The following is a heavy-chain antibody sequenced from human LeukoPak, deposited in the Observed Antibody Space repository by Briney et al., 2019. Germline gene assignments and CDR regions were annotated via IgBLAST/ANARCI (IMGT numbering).Heavy chain of an antibody. Sequence: GGSLRLSCAASGFTFSSYAMHWVRQAPGKGLEWVAVISYDGSNKYYADSVKGRFTISRDNSKNTLYLQMNSLRAEDTAVYYCARDDGSMIVEEDAAFDIWGQGTMVTVSS. D-gene: IGHD3-22*01. V-gene: IGHV3-30*04. J-gene: IGHJ3*02. CDR1: GFTFSSYA. CDR2: ISYDGSNK. CDR3: ARDDGSMIVEEDAAFDI.